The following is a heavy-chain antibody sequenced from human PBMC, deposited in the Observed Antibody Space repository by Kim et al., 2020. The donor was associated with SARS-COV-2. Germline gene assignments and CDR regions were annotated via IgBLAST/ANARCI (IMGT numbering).Heavy chain of an antibody. V-gene: IGHV3-11*06. CDR3: ARDRIPYYDFWSASWDV. Sequence: VKGRFTISRDNAKNSLYLQMNSLRAEDTAVYYCARDRIPYYDFWSASWDVWGQGTTVTVSS. J-gene: IGHJ6*02. D-gene: IGHD3-3*01.